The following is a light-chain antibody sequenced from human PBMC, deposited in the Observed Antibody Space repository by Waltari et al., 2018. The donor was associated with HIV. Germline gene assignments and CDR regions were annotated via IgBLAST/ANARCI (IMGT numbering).Light chain of an antibody. Sequence: QPVLTQSSSASASLGSSVTLTCNLTSGHSRTIIAWHQQQPGKAPRYLMKLEGGGSYNKGSGVPDRFSGSSSGADLYLTISNLQFEDEADYYCETWDSSTWVFGGGTKLTVL. CDR2: LEGGGSY. CDR1: SGHSRTI. CDR3: ETWDSSTWV. V-gene: IGLV4-60*02. J-gene: IGLJ3*02.